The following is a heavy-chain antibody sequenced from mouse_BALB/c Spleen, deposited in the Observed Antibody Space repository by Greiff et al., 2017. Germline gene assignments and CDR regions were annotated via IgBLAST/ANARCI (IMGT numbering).Heavy chain of an antibody. V-gene: IGHV3-2*02. J-gene: IGHJ2*01. CDR2: ISYSGST. CDR1: GYSITSDYA. CDR3: ARTRTILFDY. D-gene: IGHD1-1*02. Sequence: VQLQQSGPGLVKPSQSLSLTCTVTGYSITSDYAWNWIRQFPGNKLEWMGYISYSGSTSYNPSLKSRISITRDTSKNQFFLQLNSVTTEDTATYYCARTRTILFDYWGQGTTLTVSS.